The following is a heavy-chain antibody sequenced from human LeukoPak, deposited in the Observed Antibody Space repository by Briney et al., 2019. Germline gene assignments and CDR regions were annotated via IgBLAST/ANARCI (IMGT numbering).Heavy chain of an antibody. D-gene: IGHD3-10*01. J-gene: IGHJ6*02. CDR2: VYYTGST. CDR1: GGSVSNYY. V-gene: IGHV4-4*08. CDR3: ARDITMVRGLIGYYYGMDV. Sequence: SETLSLTCSVSGGSVSNYYWSWIRQPPGKGLEWIGYVYYTGSTNYNPSLKSRVTMFEDKSKNQFSLRLYSVTVADTAVYYCARDITMVRGLIGYYYGMDVWGQGTTVTVSS.